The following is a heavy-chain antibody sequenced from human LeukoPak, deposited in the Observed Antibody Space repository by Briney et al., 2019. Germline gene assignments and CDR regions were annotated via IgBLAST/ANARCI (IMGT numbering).Heavy chain of an antibody. CDR3: ASQNTYYDYVWGSYRLALDY. V-gene: IGHV4-39*07. J-gene: IGHJ4*02. Sequence: SETLSLTCTVSGGSISSSSYYWGWIRQPPGKGLEWIGSIYYSGSTYYNPSLKSRVTISVDTSKNQFSLKLSSVTAADTAVYYCASQNTYYDYVWGSYRLALDYWVQVTLVTVSS. CDR2: IYYSGST. D-gene: IGHD3-16*02. CDR1: GGSISSSSYY.